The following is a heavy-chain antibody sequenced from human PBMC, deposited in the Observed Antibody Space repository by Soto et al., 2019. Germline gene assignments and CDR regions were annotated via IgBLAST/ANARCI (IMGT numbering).Heavy chain of an antibody. V-gene: IGHV3-23*01. CDR1: GFTFSSYA. J-gene: IGHJ4*02. CDR3: AKDRIAVAGTISLFDY. Sequence: GGSLRLSCAASGFTFSSYAMSWVRQAPGKGLEWVSAISGSGGSTYYADSVKGRFTISRDNSKNTLYLQMNSLRAEDTAVYYCAKDRIAVAGTISLFDYWGQGTLVTVSS. D-gene: IGHD6-19*01. CDR2: ISGSGGST.